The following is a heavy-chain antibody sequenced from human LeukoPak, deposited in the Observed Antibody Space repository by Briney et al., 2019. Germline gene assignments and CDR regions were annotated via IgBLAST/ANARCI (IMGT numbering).Heavy chain of an antibody. D-gene: IGHD5-18*01. V-gene: IGHV4-34*01. J-gene: IGHJ5*02. CDR1: GESFSGYY. CDR3: ARGQLWLGWFDP. CDR2: IIDTGST. Sequence: SETLSLTCVVYGESFSGYYWTWIRQPPGKGLEWIGEIIDTGSTKYNSSLKSRVTISVDTSKNQFSLKLSSVTAADTAVYYCARGQLWLGWFDPWGQGTLVTVSS.